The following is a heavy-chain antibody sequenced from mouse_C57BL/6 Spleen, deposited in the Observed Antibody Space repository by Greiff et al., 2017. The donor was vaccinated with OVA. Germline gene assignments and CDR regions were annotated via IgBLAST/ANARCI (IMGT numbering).Heavy chain of an antibody. D-gene: IGHD1-1*01. CDR3: ARGAYGSSYEDY. Sequence: VQLQQPGAELVRPGSSVKLSCKASGYTFTSYWMHWVKQRPIQGLEWIGNIDPSDSETHYNQKFKDKATLTVDKSSSTAYMQLSSLTSEDSAVYYCARGAYGSSYEDYWGQGTTLTVSS. CDR2: IDPSDSET. V-gene: IGHV1-52*01. J-gene: IGHJ2*01. CDR1: GYTFTSYW.